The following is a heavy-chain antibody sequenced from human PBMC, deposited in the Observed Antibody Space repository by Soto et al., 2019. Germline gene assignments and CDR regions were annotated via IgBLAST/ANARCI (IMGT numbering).Heavy chain of an antibody. CDR2: IIPILGIA. D-gene: IGHD6-13*01. CDR3: ARVEGSSSCHA. CDR1: GGTFSSYT. J-gene: IGHJ4*02. V-gene: IGHV1-69*02. Sequence: QVQLVQSGAEVKKPGSSVKVSCKASGGTFSSYTISWVRQAPGQGLEWMGRIIPILGIANHAQKFQGRVTITADKSTSTAYMELSSLRSEDTAVYYCARVEGSSSCHAWGQGTLVTVSS.